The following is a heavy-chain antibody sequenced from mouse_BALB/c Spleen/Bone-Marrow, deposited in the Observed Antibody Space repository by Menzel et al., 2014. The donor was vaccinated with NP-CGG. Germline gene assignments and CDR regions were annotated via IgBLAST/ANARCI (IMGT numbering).Heavy chain of an antibody. V-gene: IGHV5-17*02. CDR1: GFTFSSFG. CDR2: ISSGSTTI. J-gene: IGHJ2*01. D-gene: IGHD1-1*01. Sequence: EVKLVESGGGLVQPGGSRKLSCAASGFTFSSFGMHWVRRAPEKGLEWVAYISSGSTTIYYADTVKGRFTISRDNPKNTLFLQMTSLRSEDTAIYYCARDYYGSIYFDYWGQGTTLTVSS. CDR3: ARDYYGSIYFDY.